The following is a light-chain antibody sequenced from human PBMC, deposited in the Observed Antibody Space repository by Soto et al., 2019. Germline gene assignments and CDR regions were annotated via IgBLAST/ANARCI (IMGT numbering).Light chain of an antibody. J-gene: IGLJ1*01. V-gene: IGLV2-14*01. CDR2: DVS. CDR1: SSDVGGYNY. Sequence: QSVLTQPASVSGSPGQSITISCTGTSSDVGGYNYVSWYQQHPVKAPKLMIYDVSNRPSGVSNRFSGSKSGNTASLTISGLQAEDEADYYCNSYTSSSTYVFGTGTKVTVL. CDR3: NSYTSSSTYV.